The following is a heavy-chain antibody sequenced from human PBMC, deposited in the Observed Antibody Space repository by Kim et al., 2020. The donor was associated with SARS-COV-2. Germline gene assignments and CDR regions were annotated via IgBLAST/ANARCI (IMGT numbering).Heavy chain of an antibody. J-gene: IGHJ4*02. CDR1: GGSISSYY. V-gene: IGHV4-59*01. Sequence: SETLSLTCTVSGGSISSYYWSWIRQPPGKGLEWIGYIYYSGSTNYNPSLKSRVTISVDTSKNQFSLKLSSVTAADTAVYYCAREGDGGSSWSPFDYWGQGTLVTVSS. CDR2: IYYSGST. CDR3: AREGDGGSSWSPFDY. D-gene: IGHD6-13*01.